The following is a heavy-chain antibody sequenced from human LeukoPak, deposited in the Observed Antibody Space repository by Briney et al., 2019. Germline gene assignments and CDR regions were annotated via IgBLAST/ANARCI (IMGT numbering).Heavy chain of an antibody. CDR3: ARVYRYCSGGSCYSDAFDI. J-gene: IGHJ3*02. CDR2: IYYSGST. Sequence: SETLSLTCTVSGGSISSYYWSWIRQPPGKGLEWIGYIYYSGSTNYNPSLKSRVTISVDTSKNQFSLKLSSVTAADTAVYYCARVYRYCSGGSCYSDAFDIWGQGTMVTVSS. D-gene: IGHD2-15*01. CDR1: GGSISSYY. V-gene: IGHV4-59*01.